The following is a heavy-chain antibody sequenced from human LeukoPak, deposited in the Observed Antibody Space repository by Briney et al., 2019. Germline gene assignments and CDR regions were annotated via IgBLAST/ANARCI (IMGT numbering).Heavy chain of an antibody. V-gene: IGHV4-59*01. Sequence: PSETLSLICTVSGGSISSYYWSWIRQPPGKGLEWIGYIYYSGSINYNPSLKSRVTISVDTSKNQFSLKLSSVTAADTAVYYCARGALGDYWGQGTLVTVSS. CDR3: ARGALGDY. J-gene: IGHJ4*02. CDR1: GGSISSYY. CDR2: IYYSGSI.